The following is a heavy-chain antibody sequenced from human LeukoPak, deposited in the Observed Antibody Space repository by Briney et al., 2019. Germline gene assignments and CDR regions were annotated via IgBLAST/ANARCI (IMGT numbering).Heavy chain of an antibody. CDR3: ARGGGGSGSYYKLYYYYYMDV. D-gene: IGHD3-10*01. CDR2: IYTSGST. J-gene: IGHJ6*03. Sequence: SQTLSLTCTVSGGSISSGSYYWSWIRQPAGKGLEWIGRIYTSGSTNYNPSLKSRVTISVDTSKNQFSLKLSSVTAADTAVYYCARGGGGSGSYYKLYYYYYMDVWGKGTTVTVSS. V-gene: IGHV4-61*02. CDR1: GGSISSGSYY.